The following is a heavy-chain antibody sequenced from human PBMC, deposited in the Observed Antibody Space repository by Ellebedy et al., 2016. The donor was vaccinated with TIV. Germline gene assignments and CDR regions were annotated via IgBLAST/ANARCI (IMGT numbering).Heavy chain of an antibody. Sequence: PGGSLRLSCAASGLSLRSYDMRWVRQAPGKGLEWVSGINWHSNTINYADFVTGRFSISRDNSKHTLDLQMNSLRVEDPAVDYCARDAAGNGGKRDYWGHGTLATVSS. D-gene: IGHD4-23*01. V-gene: IGHV3-23*03. CDR2: INWHSNTI. J-gene: IGHJ4*01. CDR3: ARDAAGNGGKRDY. CDR1: GLSLRSYD.